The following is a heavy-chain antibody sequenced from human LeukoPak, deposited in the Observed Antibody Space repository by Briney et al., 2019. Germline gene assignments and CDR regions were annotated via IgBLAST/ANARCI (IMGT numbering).Heavy chain of an antibody. J-gene: IGHJ4*02. CDR2: IIPIFGTA. Sequence: ASVKVSCKASGGTFSSYAISWVRQAPGQGLEWMGGIIPIFGTANYAQKFQGRVTITADESTSTAYMELRSLRSDDTAVYYCARVQTSSGWPNGEHIVVVTAIDIDYWGQGTLVTVSS. V-gene: IGHV1-69*13. CDR1: GGTFSSYA. CDR3: ARVQTSSGWPNGEHIVVVTAIDIDY. D-gene: IGHD2-21*02.